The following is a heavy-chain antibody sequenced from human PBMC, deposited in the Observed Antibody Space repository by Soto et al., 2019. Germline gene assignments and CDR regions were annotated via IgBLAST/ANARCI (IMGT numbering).Heavy chain of an antibody. CDR1: GGTFSSYA. D-gene: IGHD3-22*01. CDR3: ARGTWSSGYSAPFDY. CDR2: TIPIFGTA. J-gene: IGHJ4*02. Sequence: GASVKVSCKASGGTFSSYAISWVRQAPGQGREWMGGTIPIFGTANYAQKFQGRVTITADESTSTAYMELSSLRSEDTAVYYCARGTWSSGYSAPFDYWGQGTLVTVSS. V-gene: IGHV1-69*13.